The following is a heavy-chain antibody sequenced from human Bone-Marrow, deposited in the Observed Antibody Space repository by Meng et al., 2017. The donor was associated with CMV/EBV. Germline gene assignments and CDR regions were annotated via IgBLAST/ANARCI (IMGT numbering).Heavy chain of an antibody. Sequence: SETLSLTCTVSGGSINSYYWNWIRQPPGKGLEWIGYIYYSGSINYNPSLKSRVTISLETSKNQFSLKLTSVTTADTAVYYCARAPSGPWGQGTLVTVSS. CDR3: ARAPSGP. CDR1: GGSINSYY. CDR2: IYYSGSI. J-gene: IGHJ5*02. V-gene: IGHV4-59*01.